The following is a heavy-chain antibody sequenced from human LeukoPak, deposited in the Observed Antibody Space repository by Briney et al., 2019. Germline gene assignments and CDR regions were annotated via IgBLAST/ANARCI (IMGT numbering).Heavy chain of an antibody. CDR3: ARDSYCPNDVCYDY. Sequence: GGSLRLSCAASGLIFSDYSMGCVRQAPGKGLEWVSSITTSRDQYHADSVKGRFTVSRDNAKSSVYLQMDSLRADDTAVYYCARDSYCPNDVCYDYWGQGVLVTVS. D-gene: IGHD2-8*01. J-gene: IGHJ4*02. V-gene: IGHV3-21*06. CDR1: GLIFSDYS. CDR2: ITTSRDQ.